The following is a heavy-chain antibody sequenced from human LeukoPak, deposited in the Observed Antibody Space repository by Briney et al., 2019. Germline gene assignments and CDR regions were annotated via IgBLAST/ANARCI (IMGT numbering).Heavy chain of an antibody. Sequence: SETLSLTCTVSGGSISSYYWSWIRQPARQGLEWIGRIYTSGSTNYNPSLKRRVPMSVATSKNQFSLKLSSVTAADTAVYYCARDREWNYFQQVPPAAANWGQGTLVTVAT. J-gene: IGHJ4*02. CDR3: ARDREWNYFQQVPPAAAN. CDR1: GGSISSYY. CDR2: IYTSGST. V-gene: IGHV4-4*07. D-gene: IGHD1-7*01.